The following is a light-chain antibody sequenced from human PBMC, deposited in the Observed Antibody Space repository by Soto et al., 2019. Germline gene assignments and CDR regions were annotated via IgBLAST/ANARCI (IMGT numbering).Light chain of an antibody. CDR1: ESISSSN. J-gene: IGKJ1*01. Sequence: EIVLTQSPGTLSLSPGERATISCRASESISSSNLAWYQQKPGRAPRLLLYGASNRAAGIPDRFSGSGSGTDFTLTSSRLEAEDFVMYYCHQYGRTPEWARWTFGQGTKVEVK. CDR3: HQYGRTPEWARWT. CDR2: GAS. V-gene: IGKV3-20*01.